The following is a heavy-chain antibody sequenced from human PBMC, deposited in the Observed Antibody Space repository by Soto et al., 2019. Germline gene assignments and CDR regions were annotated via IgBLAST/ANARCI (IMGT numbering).Heavy chain of an antibody. CDR3: AKITHFTDPEYWFDP. CDR1: GLSFSSYA. D-gene: IGHD3-3*02. V-gene: IGHV3-23*01. J-gene: IGHJ5*02. Sequence: XGSLRLTCAASGLSFSSYAMSWVRQATGKGLEWVSAISGSGGSTYYADSVKGRFTISRDNSKNTLYLQMNSLRAEDTAVYYCAKITHFTDPEYWFDPWAQGTLVTVSS. CDR2: ISGSGGST.